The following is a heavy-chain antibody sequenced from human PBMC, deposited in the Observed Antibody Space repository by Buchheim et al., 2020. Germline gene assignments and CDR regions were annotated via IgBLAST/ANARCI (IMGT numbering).Heavy chain of an antibody. CDR2: INQDGSEK. Sequence: EVQLVESGGGLVQPGGSLRLSCAASGFTFSSSWMSWVRQAPGKGLEWVANINQDGSEKYYVDSVKGRFTISRDNAKNSVYLQMHSLEADDTAVYYCAKDPHLGYCSGGSCTNFWGQGTL. V-gene: IGHV3-7*03. CDR3: AKDPHLGYCSGGSCTNF. J-gene: IGHJ4*02. CDR1: GFTFSSSW. D-gene: IGHD2-15*01.